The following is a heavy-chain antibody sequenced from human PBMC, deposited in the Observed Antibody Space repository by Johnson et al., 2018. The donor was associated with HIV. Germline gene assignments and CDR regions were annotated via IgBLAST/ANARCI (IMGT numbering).Heavy chain of an antibody. CDR3: ASQVRGLRLGVDAFDI. D-gene: IGHD3-16*01. Sequence: VQLVESWGGVVQPGGSLRLSCAASGFTFSSYAMHWVRQAPGKGLEWVSAISGSGGSTYYAESVKGRFTISRDNSKNTLYLQMNKLRAEDTAVYFCASQVRGLRLGVDAFDIWGQGTMVTVSS. CDR1: GFTFSSYA. V-gene: IGHV3-23*04. CDR2: ISGSGGST. J-gene: IGHJ3*02.